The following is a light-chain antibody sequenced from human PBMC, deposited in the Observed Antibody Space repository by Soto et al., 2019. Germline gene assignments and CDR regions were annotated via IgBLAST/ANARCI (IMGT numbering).Light chain of an antibody. V-gene: IGKV3-20*01. J-gene: IGKJ1*01. CDR2: GAS. CDR1: QSVSNNY. Sequence: EIVMTQSPATLSVSPGERATLSCRASQSVSNNYLAWYQQKPGQAPRLLISGASNRATGTPDRFRGSGSGTDFTLAITRLEPEDFAVYYCHQYGSAPWTFGQGTKVDIK. CDR3: HQYGSAPWT.